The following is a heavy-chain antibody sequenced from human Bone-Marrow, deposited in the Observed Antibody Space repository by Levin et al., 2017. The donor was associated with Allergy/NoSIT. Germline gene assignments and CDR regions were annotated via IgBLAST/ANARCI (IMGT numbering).Heavy chain of an antibody. CDR3: ARRYQLRGLVGWGYNVDV. CDR2: ISYTGTT. CDR1: GASISSSDFY. Sequence: PSETLSLTCTVSGASISSSDFYWVWIRQPPGKGLEWIGTISYTGTTYYSVALKSRLTISADTSTNQFSLKLNSVTAADAAIYYCARRYQLRGLVGWGYNVDVWGQGTTVTVSS. D-gene: IGHD5-18*01. V-gene: IGHV4-39*01. J-gene: IGHJ6*02.